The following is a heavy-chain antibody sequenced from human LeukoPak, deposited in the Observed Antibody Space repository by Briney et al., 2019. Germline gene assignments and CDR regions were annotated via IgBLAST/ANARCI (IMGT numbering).Heavy chain of an antibody. J-gene: IGHJ4*02. CDR2: INGDGRTT. D-gene: IGHD6-13*01. Sequence: GGSLRLSCEASGFTFSGNWMHWVRQAPGKGLAWVSRINGDGRTTYYADSVKGRFTISRNNAKNTVYLQMNSLRAEDTAVYYCARGIAGAWGFDYWGLGTLVTVSS. CDR1: GFTFSGNW. V-gene: IGHV3-74*01. CDR3: ARGIAGAWGFDY.